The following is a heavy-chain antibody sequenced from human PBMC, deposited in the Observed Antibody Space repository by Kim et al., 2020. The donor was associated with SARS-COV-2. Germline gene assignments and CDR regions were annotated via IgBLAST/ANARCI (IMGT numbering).Heavy chain of an antibody. Sequence: ASVKVSCKASGYTFTGYYIHWVRQAPGQGLEWMGWINPNSGGTNYAQKFQGRVTMTRDTSISTAYMELSRLRSDVTAVYYCARPSYCSGGSCYSYYYYGMDVWGQGTTVTVSS. D-gene: IGHD2-15*01. CDR2: INPNSGGT. J-gene: IGHJ6*02. CDR1: GYTFTGYY. V-gene: IGHV1-2*02. CDR3: ARPSYCSGGSCYSYYYYGMDV.